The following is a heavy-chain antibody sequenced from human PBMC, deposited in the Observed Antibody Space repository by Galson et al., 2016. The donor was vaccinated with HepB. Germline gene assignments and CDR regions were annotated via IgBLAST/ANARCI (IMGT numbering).Heavy chain of an antibody. CDR2: ISWDSVNI. V-gene: IGHV3-9*01. J-gene: IGHJ4*02. CDR1: GFTFDDYA. D-gene: IGHD6-19*01. CDR3: VKVSQWLLRGSFDY. Sequence: SLRLSCAASGFTFDDYAMHWVRQGPGKGLEWVSGISWDSVNIRYGDSVKGRFTISRDNAKNSLYLQMNSRRPEDTALYYCVKVSQWLLRGSFDYWGQGTLVTVSS.